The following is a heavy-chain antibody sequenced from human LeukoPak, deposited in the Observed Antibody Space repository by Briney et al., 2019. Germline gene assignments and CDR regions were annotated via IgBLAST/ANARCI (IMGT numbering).Heavy chain of an antibody. D-gene: IGHD3-10*01. CDR1: GYSISSGYY. CDR2: IDQSGST. V-gene: IGHV4-38-2*02. J-gene: IGHJ6*03. Sequence: PSETLSLTCTVSGYSISSGYYWGCIRQPPGKGLEWIGSIDQSGSTYYNPSLKSRVTISVDTSKNQFSLKLSSVTAADTAVYYCARGKPSYGSGTFYRPLEPNYMDVWGKGTTVTVSS. CDR3: ARGKPSYGSGTFYRPLEPNYMDV.